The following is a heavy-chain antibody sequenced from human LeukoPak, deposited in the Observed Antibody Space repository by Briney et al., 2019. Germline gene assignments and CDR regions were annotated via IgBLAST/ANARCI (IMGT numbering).Heavy chain of an antibody. D-gene: IGHD6-19*01. Sequence: PGGSLRLSCAASGFTFSSYWMHWVRQAPGKGLEWVAVISYDGSNKYYADSVKGRFTISRDNSKNTLYLQMNSLRAEDTAVYYCARDSAAVAGPYSTYYYGMDVWGQGTTVTVSS. V-gene: IGHV3-30-3*01. J-gene: IGHJ6*02. CDR2: ISYDGSNK. CDR1: GFTFSSYW. CDR3: ARDSAAVAGPYSTYYYGMDV.